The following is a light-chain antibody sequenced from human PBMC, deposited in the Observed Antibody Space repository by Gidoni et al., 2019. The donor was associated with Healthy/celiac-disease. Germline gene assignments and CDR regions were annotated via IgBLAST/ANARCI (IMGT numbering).Light chain of an antibody. Sequence: SYELTQPHSVSVSPGPTARTTCSGDALPKQYAYWYQQKPGQAPVLVIYKDSERPSGIPERFSGSSSGTTVTLTISGVQAEDEADYYCQSADSSGTYSDVVFGGGTKLTVL. CDR2: KDS. CDR3: QSADSSGTYSDVV. J-gene: IGLJ2*01. V-gene: IGLV3-25*03. CDR1: ALPKQY.